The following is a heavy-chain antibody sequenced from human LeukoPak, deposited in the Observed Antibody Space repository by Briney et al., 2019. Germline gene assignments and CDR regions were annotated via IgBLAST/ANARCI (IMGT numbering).Heavy chain of an antibody. Sequence: SETLSLTCAVSGVSMGSGGYSWSWVRLPPGKGLEWIGYIYHSGSSSYNPSLKSRVTIPMDRSKNQFSLRLTSVTAADTAVYYCVSAYCGGDCYHSLLANWGQGILVTVSS. D-gene: IGHD2-21*02. CDR1: GVSMGSGGYS. CDR3: VSAYCGGDCYHSLLAN. V-gene: IGHV4-30-2*01. CDR2: IYHSGSS. J-gene: IGHJ4*02.